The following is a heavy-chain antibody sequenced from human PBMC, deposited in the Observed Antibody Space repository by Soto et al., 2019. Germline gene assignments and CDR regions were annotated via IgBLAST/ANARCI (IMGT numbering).Heavy chain of an antibody. CDR3: ARGHSYTTDHLLLSVFDP. Sequence: SETLSLSCAVYGGSFSGDYWSWIHQHPGKGREWMGEINHSGSTNYNTSLKRRVTISVDTSKKQFSLKLSSVTAADTAVYYCARGHSYTTDHLLLSVFDPWRQGTL. J-gene: IGHJ5*02. CDR1: GGSFSGDY. D-gene: IGHD1-26*01. V-gene: IGHV4-34*01. CDR2: INHSGST.